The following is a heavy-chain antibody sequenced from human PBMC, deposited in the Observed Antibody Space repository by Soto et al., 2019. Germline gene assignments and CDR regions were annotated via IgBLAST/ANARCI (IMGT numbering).Heavy chain of an antibody. D-gene: IGHD3-16*01. CDR1: GGSISSGGYY. J-gene: IGHJ6*02. CDR3: ARVGYYGMDV. Sequence: QVQLQESGPGLVKPSQTLSLTCTVSGGSISSGGYYWSWIRQHPGKGLEWIGYIYYSGSTYYNPSVRSRVTISVDTSKHQFCLKLSFVTAADTAVYYCARVGYYGMDVWGQGTTVTVSS. CDR2: IYYSGST. V-gene: IGHV4-31*03.